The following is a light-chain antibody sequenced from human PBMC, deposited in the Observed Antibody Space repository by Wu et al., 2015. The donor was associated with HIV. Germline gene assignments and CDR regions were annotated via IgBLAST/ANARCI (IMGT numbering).Light chain of an antibody. J-gene: IGKJ1*01. CDR3: QQYNYFSRT. CDR2: KAS. Sequence: SVGDRVTITCGPVRYSYXLAWYQQKPGKAPKLLIYKASSLENGVPSRFSGGGSGTEFTLTINRLQPDDFATYYCQQYNYFSRTFGQGTKVEIK. CDR1: RYSYX. V-gene: IGKV1-5*03.